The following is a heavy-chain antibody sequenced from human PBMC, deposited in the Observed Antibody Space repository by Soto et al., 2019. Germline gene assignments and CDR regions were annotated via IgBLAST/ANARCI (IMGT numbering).Heavy chain of an antibody. D-gene: IGHD2-21*01. CDR3: ARGHSTDNWLDP. CDR2: MNPNSGRT. Sequence: ASVKVSCKASGYTFTSYDINWVRQATGQGLEWLGWMNPNSGRTGYAQNFQGRITMTSNTSITTAYMELSSLRSDDTAVYYCARGHSTDNWLDPWGQGTLVTVPQ. J-gene: IGHJ5*02. V-gene: IGHV1-8*01. CDR1: GYTFTSYD.